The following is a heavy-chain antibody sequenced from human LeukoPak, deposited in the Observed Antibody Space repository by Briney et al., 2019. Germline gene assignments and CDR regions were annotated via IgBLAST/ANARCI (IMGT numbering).Heavy chain of an antibody. CDR3: ARNYGDYGQGIDY. CDR2: IYSSGST. Sequence: SETLSLTCTVSGGSISSYYWSWIRQPPGKGLEWIGYIYSSGSTNYNPSLKSRVTISVDTSKNQFSLKLSSVTAADTAVYYCARNYGDYGQGIDYWGQGPLVTVSS. V-gene: IGHV4-59*08. D-gene: IGHD4-17*01. CDR1: GGSISSYY. J-gene: IGHJ4*02.